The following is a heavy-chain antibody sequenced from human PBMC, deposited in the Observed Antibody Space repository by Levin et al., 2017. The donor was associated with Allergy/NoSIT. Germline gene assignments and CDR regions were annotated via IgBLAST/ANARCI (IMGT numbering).Heavy chain of an antibody. D-gene: IGHD2-2*01. J-gene: IGHJ4*02. Sequence: GGSLRLSCAASGFTFSSNAMTWVRQAPGKGLEWVSTISGDGSSTYYADSVKGRFTISRDNSKNTLYLQMNVLRAEDTAVYSCATTQPHPTRQYYFDYWGQGTLVTVSS. V-gene: IGHV3-23*01. CDR2: ISGDGSST. CDR3: ATTQPHPTRQYYFDY. CDR1: GFTFSSNA.